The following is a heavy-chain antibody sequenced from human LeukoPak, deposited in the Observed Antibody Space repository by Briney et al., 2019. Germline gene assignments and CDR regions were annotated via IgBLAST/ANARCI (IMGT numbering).Heavy chain of an antibody. Sequence: GGSLRLSCAASGFTFSSYGMHWVRQAPGKGLEWVAFIRYDGSNKYYADSVKGRFTISRDNSKNTPYLQMNSLRAEDTAVYYCAKDYYDFWSGYYPDYWGQGTLVTVSS. CDR1: GFTFSSYG. CDR2: IRYDGSNK. V-gene: IGHV3-30*02. J-gene: IGHJ4*02. D-gene: IGHD3-3*01. CDR3: AKDYYDFWSGYYPDY.